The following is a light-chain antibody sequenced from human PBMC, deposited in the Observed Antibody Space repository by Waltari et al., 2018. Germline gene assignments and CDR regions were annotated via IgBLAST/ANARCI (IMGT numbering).Light chain of an antibody. CDR1: QSIRSS. J-gene: IGKJ4*01. V-gene: IGKV1-5*03. Sequence: DIQMTQSPSTLSASVADRVTITCRASQSIRSSLAWYQQKPGKAPKFLIYEASSLESGVPSRFSGSGSGTEFTLTISSLQPDDFATYFCQQYDAYALTFGGGTKVEIK. CDR3: QQYDAYALT. CDR2: EAS.